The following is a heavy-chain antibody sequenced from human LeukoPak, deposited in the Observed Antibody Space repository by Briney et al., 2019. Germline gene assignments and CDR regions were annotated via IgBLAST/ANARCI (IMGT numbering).Heavy chain of an antibody. CDR3: ARGDGYNFDY. J-gene: IGHJ4*02. Sequence: SETLSLTCTVSGGSISSGGYYWSWIRQHPGKGLEWIGYIYYSGSTYYNPSLKSRVTISVDTSENQFSLKLSSVTAADTAMYYCARGDGYNFDYWGQGSLVTVSS. CDR1: GGSISSGGYY. D-gene: IGHD5-24*01. CDR2: IYYSGST. V-gene: IGHV4-31*03.